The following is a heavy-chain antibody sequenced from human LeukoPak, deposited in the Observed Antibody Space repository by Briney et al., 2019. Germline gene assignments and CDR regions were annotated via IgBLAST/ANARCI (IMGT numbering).Heavy chain of an antibody. CDR3: ARALGSTVTTFEG. CDR2: ISYDGSNK. CDR1: GFTFSSYA. V-gene: IGHV3-30*04. D-gene: IGHD4-17*01. Sequence: GGSLRLPCAASGFTFSSYAMHWVRQAPGKGLEWVAVISYDGSNKYYADSVKGRFTISRDNSKNTLYLQMNSLRAEDTAVYYCARALGSTVTTFEGWGQGTLVTVSS. J-gene: IGHJ4*02.